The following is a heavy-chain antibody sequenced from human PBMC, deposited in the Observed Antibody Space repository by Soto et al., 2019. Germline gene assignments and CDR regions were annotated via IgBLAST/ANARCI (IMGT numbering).Heavy chain of an antibody. CDR3: ARDRSDSSRADSFEI. J-gene: IGHJ3*02. CDR2: IYRGRAT. Sequence: PGGSLRLSCAVSGFSVSNTYMSWVRQAPGKGLEWISVIYRGRATYYADSVKGRFTISRDDSRNTVYLQMNSLTTEDTAVYFCARDRSDSSRADSFEIWGQGTMVTVSS. CDR1: GFSVSNTY. V-gene: IGHV3-53*01. D-gene: IGHD6-25*01.